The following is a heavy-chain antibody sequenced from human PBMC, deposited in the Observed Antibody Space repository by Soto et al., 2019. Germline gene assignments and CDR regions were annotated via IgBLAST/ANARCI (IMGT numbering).Heavy chain of an antibody. CDR1: GGSISSGGYY. J-gene: IGHJ6*02. CDR3: ARENCGGDCYLTTNYYYGMDV. CDR2: IYYSGST. V-gene: IGHV4-31*02. Sequence: SETLSLTCTVSGGSISSGGYYWSWIRQHPGKGLEWIGYIYYSGSTYYNPSLKSRVTISVDTSKNQFSLKLSSVTAADTAVYYCARENCGGDCYLTTNYYYGMDVWGQGTTVTVSS. D-gene: IGHD2-21*02.